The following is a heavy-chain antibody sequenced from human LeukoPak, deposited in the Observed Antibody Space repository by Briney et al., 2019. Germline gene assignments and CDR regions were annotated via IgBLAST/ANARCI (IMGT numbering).Heavy chain of an antibody. Sequence: SGGSLRLSCAASEFTVSSTYMSWVRQAPGKGLEWVSVIYSGGSTYYADSVRGRFTISRDNSKNTLYLQMNSLRAEDTAVYYCARTPGGGGLYFDYWGQGTLVTVSS. J-gene: IGHJ4*02. CDR3: ARTPGGGGLYFDY. CDR1: EFTVSSTY. V-gene: IGHV3-53*01. D-gene: IGHD2-15*01. CDR2: IYSGGST.